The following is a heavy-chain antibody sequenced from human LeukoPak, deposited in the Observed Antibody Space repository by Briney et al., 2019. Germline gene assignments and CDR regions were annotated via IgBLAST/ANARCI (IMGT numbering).Heavy chain of an antibody. D-gene: IGHD3-10*01. J-gene: IGHJ4*02. CDR3: AKVPLWLGELGHY. CDR1: GFTFSSYA. CDR2: ISGSGGST. Sequence: GGSLRLSCAASGFTFSSYAMSWVRQAPGKGLEWVSGISGSGGSTYYADSMKGRFTISRDNSKNTLYLQMNSLRAEDTAVYYCAKVPLWLGELGHYWGQGTLVTVSS. V-gene: IGHV3-23*01.